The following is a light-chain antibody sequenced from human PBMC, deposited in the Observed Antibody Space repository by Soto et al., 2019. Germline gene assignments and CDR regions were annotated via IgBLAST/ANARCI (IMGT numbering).Light chain of an antibody. Sequence: EIVLAQSPGTLSLSPGERATLSCRASQSVTSSYVAWYQQRPGQAPRLLIYGASSRATGIPDRFSGYGSGTDFTLIISRLEPEDFAVYYCQQYVTSPWTFGQGTKVEI. J-gene: IGKJ1*01. V-gene: IGKV3-20*01. CDR3: QQYVTSPWT. CDR1: QSVTSSY. CDR2: GAS.